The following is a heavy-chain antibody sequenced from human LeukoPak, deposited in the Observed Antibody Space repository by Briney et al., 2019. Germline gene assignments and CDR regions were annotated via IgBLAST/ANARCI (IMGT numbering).Heavy chain of an antibody. D-gene: IGHD1-26*01. V-gene: IGHV1-8*03. CDR3: ARGHRGRRTLAFDI. CDR1: GYTFTSYD. Sequence: ASVSVSCKASGYTFTSYDINWVRQATAQGHEWMGWMYPNSGNTGYAQKFQGRVTITRNTAIGTDSLELSMLSSEDTDAYYCARGHRGRRTLAFDIWGQGTMVTVSS. CDR2: MYPNSGNT. J-gene: IGHJ3*02.